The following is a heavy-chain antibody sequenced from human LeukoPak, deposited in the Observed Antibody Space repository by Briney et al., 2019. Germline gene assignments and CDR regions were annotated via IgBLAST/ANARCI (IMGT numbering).Heavy chain of an antibody. CDR1: GGSISSGGYY. V-gene: IGHV4-31*03. Sequence: SETLSLTCTVSGGSISSGGYYWRWIRQLPGKGLEWIGYIYYSGSTYYNPSLKSRVTISVDTSKNQFSLKLSSVTAADTAVYYCARDGFREQWLFDPWGQGTLVTVSS. CDR2: IYYSGST. D-gene: IGHD6-19*01. J-gene: IGHJ5*02. CDR3: ARDGFREQWLFDP.